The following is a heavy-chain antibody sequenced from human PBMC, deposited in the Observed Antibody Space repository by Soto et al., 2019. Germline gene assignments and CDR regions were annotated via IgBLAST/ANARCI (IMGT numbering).Heavy chain of an antibody. CDR2: ISSSGSTI. D-gene: IGHD3-10*01. V-gene: IGHV3-11*01. CDR1: GFTFSDYY. J-gene: IGHJ4*02. CDR3: ARWGVTRRIEYPFDY. Sequence: PGGSLRLSCAASGFTFSDYYMSWICQAPGKGLEWVSYISSSGSTIYYADSVKGRFTISRDNAKNSLYLQMNSLRAEDTAVYYCARWGVTRRIEYPFDYWGQGTLVTVSS.